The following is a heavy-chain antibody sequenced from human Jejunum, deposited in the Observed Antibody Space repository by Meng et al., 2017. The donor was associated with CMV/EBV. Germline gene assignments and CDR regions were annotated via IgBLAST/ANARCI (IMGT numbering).Heavy chain of an antibody. J-gene: IGHJ4*02. D-gene: IGHD6-13*01. V-gene: IGHV4-39*07. CDR3: SRDEGEYRVYSRLD. CDR2: VYDGGKT. Sequence: SISSSGYYGGWTRQPPGKGLEWIGNVYDGGKTYYNPSLKSRITISLDTTKSQFSLRLSSVTAADTAVYYCSRDEGEYRVYSRLDWGQGTLVTVSS. CDR1: SISSSGYY.